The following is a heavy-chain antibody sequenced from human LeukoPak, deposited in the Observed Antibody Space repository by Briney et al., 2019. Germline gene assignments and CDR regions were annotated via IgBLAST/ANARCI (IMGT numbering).Heavy chain of an antibody. V-gene: IGHV4-61*02. J-gene: IGHJ4*02. CDR2: IYTSGRT. D-gene: IGHD1-26*01. CDR1: GGSISSGSYY. Sequence: SETLSLTCTVSGGSISSGSYYWSWIRQPAGKGLEWIGRIYTSGRTNYNPSLKSRVTISVDTSKNQFSLKLSSVTAADTAVYYCASASRRSYYFDYWGQGTLVTVSS. CDR3: ASASRRSYYFDY.